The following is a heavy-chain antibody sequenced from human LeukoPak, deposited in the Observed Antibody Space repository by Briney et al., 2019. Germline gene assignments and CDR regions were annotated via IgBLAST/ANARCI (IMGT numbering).Heavy chain of an antibody. V-gene: IGHV3-7*01. CDR2: INQDGSET. J-gene: IGHJ4*02. CDR3: TKALDF. Sequence: PGGSLRLSXAASGFTFSGSWMDWVRQAPGKGLEWVANINQDGSETYYVDSAKGRFTISRDNAKNSLYLQMDSLRVEDTAMYYCTKALDFWGQGTLVTVSS. CDR1: GFTFSGSW.